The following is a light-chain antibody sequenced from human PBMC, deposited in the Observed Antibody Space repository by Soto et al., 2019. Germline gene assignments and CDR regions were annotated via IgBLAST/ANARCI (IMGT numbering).Light chain of an antibody. Sequence: QSALTQPASVSGSPGQSITISCTGTSSDVGAYNYVSWYQQHPGKAPKLMICEVSNRPSGVSNRFSGSKSGNTASLTISGLQPEDEADYYCISFTTSSTLVFGGGTKLT. CDR1: SSDVGAYNY. CDR3: ISFTTSSTLV. V-gene: IGLV2-14*01. J-gene: IGLJ2*01. CDR2: EVS.